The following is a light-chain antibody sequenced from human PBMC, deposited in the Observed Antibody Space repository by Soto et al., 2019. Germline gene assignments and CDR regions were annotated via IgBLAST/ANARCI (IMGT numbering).Light chain of an antibody. CDR2: EVS. CDR3: SSYTTNSPYV. V-gene: IGLV2-14*01. Sequence: QSVLTQPASVSGSPGQSITISCTGTSSDVGGYNDVSWYQQHPGKAPELIIYEVSNRPAGVSNRFSGSKSGNTASLTISGLQAEDEADYYCSSYTTNSPYVFGTGTKVT. J-gene: IGLJ1*01. CDR1: SSDVGGYND.